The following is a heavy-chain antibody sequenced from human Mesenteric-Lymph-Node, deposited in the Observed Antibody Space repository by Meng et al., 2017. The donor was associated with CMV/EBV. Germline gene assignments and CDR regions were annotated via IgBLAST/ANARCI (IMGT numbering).Heavy chain of an antibody. CDR3: AKDWDSSGRYYFDY. CDR1: GFTFSSYA. V-gene: IGHV3-23*01. D-gene: IGHD6-19*01. CDR2: ISGSGGST. J-gene: IGHJ4*02. Sequence: LSLTCAASGFTFSSYAMSWVRQAPGKGLEWVSAISGSGGSTYYADSVKGRFTISRDNSKNTLYLQMNSLRAEDTAVYYCAKDWDSSGRYYFDYWGQGTLVTVSS.